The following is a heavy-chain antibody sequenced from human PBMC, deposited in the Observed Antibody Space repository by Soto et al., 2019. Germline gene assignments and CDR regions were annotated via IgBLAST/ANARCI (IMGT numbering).Heavy chain of an antibody. D-gene: IGHD3-3*01. CDR1: GLTFSSDW. Sequence: GGSLRLSCVASGLTFSSDWMSWVRQAPGKGLEWVANIRQDGGEKFYVDSVKGRFTISRDNAKNSMYLQMNGLRAEDTAVYYCAKVSYYDFWSGNNWFDPWGQGTLVTVSS. J-gene: IGHJ5*02. V-gene: IGHV3-7*05. CDR2: IRQDGGEK. CDR3: AKVSYYDFWSGNNWFDP.